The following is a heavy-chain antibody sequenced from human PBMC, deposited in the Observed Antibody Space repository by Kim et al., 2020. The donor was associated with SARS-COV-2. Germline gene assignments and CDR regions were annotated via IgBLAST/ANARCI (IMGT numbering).Heavy chain of an antibody. CDR3: ARVPPGELVTAIPY. Sequence: GGSLRLSCVGSGFALSDYAMHWVRQTPGKGLEWMALISFDGSNKYYADSMTGRFTISRDNSRNTLYLQVNRLTIEDTAVYYCARVPPGELVTAIPYWGQGTLVTVSS. CDR2: ISFDGSNK. D-gene: IGHD2-21*02. CDR1: GFALSDYA. V-gene: IGHV3-30*04. J-gene: IGHJ4*02.